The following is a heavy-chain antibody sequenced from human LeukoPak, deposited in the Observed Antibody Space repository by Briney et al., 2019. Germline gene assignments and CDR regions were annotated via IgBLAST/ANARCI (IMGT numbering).Heavy chain of an antibody. V-gene: IGHV3-21*04. CDR1: GFSFSGNS. Sequence: GGSLRLSCAGSGFSFSGNSMNWVRQAPGKGLEWVSGISRTSTYTYYADSVKGRFTISRDNAKNSLYLQMDSLRAEDTAVYFCARRDYLDVWGKGTTVIVSS. CDR2: ISRTSTYT. J-gene: IGHJ6*04. CDR3: ARRDYLDV. D-gene: IGHD3-22*01.